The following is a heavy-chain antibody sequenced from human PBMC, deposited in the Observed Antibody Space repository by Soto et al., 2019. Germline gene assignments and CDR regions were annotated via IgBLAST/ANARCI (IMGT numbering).Heavy chain of an antibody. CDR2: ISGSGST. D-gene: IGHD3-10*01. V-gene: IGHV3-23*01. Sequence: EVQLLESGGGLVQPGGSLRLSCAASGFTFSTYAMTWVRQAPGKGLAWLSSISGSGSTYYADSVKGRFTISRDNSKNTLYLQMNSLSDEDTAVYYCAKVISTSGSSLWGRGALVTVSS. J-gene: IGHJ4*02. CDR3: AKVISTSGSSL. CDR1: GFTFSTYA.